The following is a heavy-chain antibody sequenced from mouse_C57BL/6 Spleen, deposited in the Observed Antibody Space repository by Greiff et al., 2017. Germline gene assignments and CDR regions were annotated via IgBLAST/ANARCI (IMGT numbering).Heavy chain of an antibody. Sequence: VQLKESGGGLVKPGGSLKLSCAASGFTFSDYGMHWVRQAPEKGLEWVAYISSGSSTIYYADTVKGRFTISRDNAKNTLFLQMTSLRSEDTAMYYCARFRFYAMDYWGQGTSVTVSS. J-gene: IGHJ4*01. CDR2: ISSGSSTI. V-gene: IGHV5-17*01. CDR1: GFTFSDYG. CDR3: ARFRFYAMDY.